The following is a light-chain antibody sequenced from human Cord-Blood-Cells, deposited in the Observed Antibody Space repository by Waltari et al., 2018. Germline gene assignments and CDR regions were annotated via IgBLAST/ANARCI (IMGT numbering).Light chain of an antibody. V-gene: IGLV2-23*01. J-gene: IGLJ3*02. CDR1: SSDVGSYNL. CDR2: EGS. Sequence: QSALTHPASVSGSPGQSITISGTGPSSDVGSYNLVSWYQQHPGKAPKLMIYEGSKRPSGVSNRFSGSKSGNTASLTISGLQAEDEADYYCCSYAGSSTSWVFGGGTKLTVL. CDR3: CSYAGSSTSWV.